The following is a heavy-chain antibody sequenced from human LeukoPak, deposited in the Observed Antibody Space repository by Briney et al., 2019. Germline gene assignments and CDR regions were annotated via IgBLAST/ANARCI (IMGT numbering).Heavy chain of an antibody. D-gene: IGHD1-26*01. CDR2: IYSNGNT. CDR1: GGSFSSSY. J-gene: IGHJ3*02. V-gene: IGHV4-59*01. CDR3: ARGWVGLTPQAVVFQI. Sequence: SETLSLTCIVSGGSFSSSYWSWIRQPPGKGLEWIAYIYSNGNTNSNPSLKSRVTIAVDTSQSQFSLKLSSVTAADTAVYYCARGWVGLTPQAVVFQIGGQGTKAPVSS.